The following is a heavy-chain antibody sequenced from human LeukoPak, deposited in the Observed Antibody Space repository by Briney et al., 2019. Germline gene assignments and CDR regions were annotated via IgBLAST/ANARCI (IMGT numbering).Heavy chain of an antibody. CDR3: ARSGTGYFGFADY. CDR1: GYTFTGYY. CDR2: IIPILGIA. Sequence: GASVKATCKASGYTFTGYYMHWVRQAPGQGLEWMGRIIPILGIANYAQKFQGRVTITADKSTSTAYMELSSLRSEDTAVYYCARSGTGYFGFADYWGQGTLVTVSS. J-gene: IGHJ4*02. D-gene: IGHD3/OR15-3a*01. V-gene: IGHV1-69*02.